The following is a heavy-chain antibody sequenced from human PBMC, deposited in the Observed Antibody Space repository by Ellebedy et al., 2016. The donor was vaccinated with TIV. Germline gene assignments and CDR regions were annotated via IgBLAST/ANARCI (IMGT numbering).Heavy chain of an antibody. Sequence: AASVKVSCKASGYSFSVFGLSWVRQAPGQGLQWMGWVTAYNRDTYYAQNFQGKVTFTTDTSSSTAYMELRSLRSDDTGVYYCARGAMALSWGQGTLVTGSS. J-gene: IGHJ5*02. D-gene: IGHD5-24*01. CDR3: ARGAMALS. CDR2: VTAYNRDT. V-gene: IGHV1-18*04. CDR1: GYSFSVFG.